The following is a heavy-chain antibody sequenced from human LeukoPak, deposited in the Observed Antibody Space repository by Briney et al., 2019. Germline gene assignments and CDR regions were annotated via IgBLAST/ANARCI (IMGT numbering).Heavy chain of an antibody. J-gene: IGHJ3*02. CDR2: IYPGDSDT. V-gene: IGHV5-51*01. D-gene: IGHD6-6*01. Sequence: GESLQISCQGSGYIFTSYWIGWVRQMPGKGLEWMGIIYPGDSDTRYSPSFQGQVTISADKSISTAYLQWSSLKASDTAMYYCARLGVIAARPRNAFDIWGQGTMVTVSS. CDR1: GYIFTSYW. CDR3: ARLGVIAARPRNAFDI.